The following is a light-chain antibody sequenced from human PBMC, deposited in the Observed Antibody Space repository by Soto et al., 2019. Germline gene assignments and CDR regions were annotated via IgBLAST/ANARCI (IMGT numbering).Light chain of an antibody. CDR1: DIASKS. J-gene: IGLJ1*01. V-gene: IGLV3-21*02. CDR3: QVWDSSSDHYV. Sequence: SYELTQPPSVSVAPGQTARISCGGNDIASKSVHWSQQKPGQAPVLVVYDDNDRPSGIPERLSGSNSGDTATLTISRVEAGDEADYYRQVWDSSSDHYVFGSGTKVTVL. CDR2: DDN.